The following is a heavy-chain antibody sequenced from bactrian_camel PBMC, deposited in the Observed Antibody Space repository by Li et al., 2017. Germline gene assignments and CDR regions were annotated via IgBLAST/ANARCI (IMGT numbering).Heavy chain of an antibody. J-gene: IGHJ7*01. Sequence: HVQLVESGGGSVQAGGSLRLSCGASGSIYGDACVGWLHQAPGKEREGVAAIDSDGIASYADSVKGRFTVSQDYAKNTVYLQMNDLKPEDTAMYYCATLMVEGSCAVVTAMDDWGKGTQVTVS. CDR1: GSIYGDAC. D-gene: IGHD6*01. CDR2: IDSDGIA. V-gene: IGHV3S53*01.